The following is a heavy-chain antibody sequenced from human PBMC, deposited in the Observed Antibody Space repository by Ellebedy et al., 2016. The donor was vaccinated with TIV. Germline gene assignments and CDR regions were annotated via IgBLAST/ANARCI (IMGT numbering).Heavy chain of an antibody. D-gene: IGHD2-2*01. V-gene: IGHV3-23*01. J-gene: IGHJ4*02. Sequence: GGSLRLXXATSGFTFRTYAMSWVRQAPGKGPEWVSAIGSTGGGTHYADSVKGRFTISRDNSKNTLYMQMNSLRADDTAVYYCAKHDYCSITACPFDYWGQGTLVPVSS. CDR1: GFTFRTYA. CDR3: AKHDYCSITACPFDY. CDR2: IGSTGGGT.